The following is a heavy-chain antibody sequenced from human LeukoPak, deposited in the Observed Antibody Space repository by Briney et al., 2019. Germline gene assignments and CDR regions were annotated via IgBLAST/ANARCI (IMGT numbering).Heavy chain of an antibody. J-gene: IGHJ3*02. Sequence: SETLSLTCAVYGGSFSGYYWSWIRQPPGKGLEWIGEINHSGSTIYNPSLKSRVTISVDTSKNQFSLKLSSVTAADTAVYYCARTRPGSGFHKRGGNAFDIWGQGTMVTVSS. CDR1: GGSFSGYY. D-gene: IGHD5-12*01. CDR2: INHSGST. CDR3: ARTRPGSGFHKRGGNAFDI. V-gene: IGHV4-34*01.